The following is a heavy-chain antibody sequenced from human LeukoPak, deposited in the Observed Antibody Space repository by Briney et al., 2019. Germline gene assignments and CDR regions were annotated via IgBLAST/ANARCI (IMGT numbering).Heavy chain of an antibody. D-gene: IGHD1-26*01. CDR1: GYTFTSYY. Sequence: ASVKVSCKASGYTFTSYYMHWVRQAPGQGLEWMGIINPSGGSTSYAQKFQGRVTMTRDTSTSTVYMELSSLRSEDTAVSYCASGSYTPYYFDYRGQGTLVTVSS. J-gene: IGHJ4*02. V-gene: IGHV1-46*01. CDR2: INPSGGST. CDR3: ASGSYTPYYFDY.